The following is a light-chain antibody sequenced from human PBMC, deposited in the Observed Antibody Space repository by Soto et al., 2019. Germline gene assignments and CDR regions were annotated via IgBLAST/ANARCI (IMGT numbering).Light chain of an antibody. CDR2: GAA. CDR3: QQYGSSLVT. CDR1: QSVSSSY. V-gene: IGKV3-20*01. Sequence: EIVLTQSPGTLSLSPGERATLSCRASQSVSSSYLAWYQQKPGQAPRLLIYGAASRATGIPERFSGSGSGTDFTLTISRLEPEDLAVYYCQQYGSSLVTFGQGTKLEIK. J-gene: IGKJ2*01.